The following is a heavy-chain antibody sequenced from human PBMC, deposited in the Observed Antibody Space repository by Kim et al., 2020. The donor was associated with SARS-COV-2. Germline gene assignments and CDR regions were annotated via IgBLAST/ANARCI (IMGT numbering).Heavy chain of an antibody. CDR3: ARPNWGSPHYFDY. V-gene: IGHV1-69*02. Sequence: AQKVQRRVTNTADKSTSTAYMEVSSLKSDDTAVYYCARPNWGSPHYFDYWGQGTLVTVSS. J-gene: IGHJ4*02. D-gene: IGHD7-27*01.